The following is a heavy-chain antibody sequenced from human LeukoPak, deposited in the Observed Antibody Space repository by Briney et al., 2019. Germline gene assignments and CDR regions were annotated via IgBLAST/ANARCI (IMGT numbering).Heavy chain of an antibody. CDR3: ARVMAAAGTFYFDY. Sequence: GGSLRLSCAASGFSFSNYGMNWVRQAPGKGLEWVSSISSSGSYIYYADSVKGRFTISRVNAKNSLYLQMNSLRAEDTAVYYCARVMAAAGTFYFDYWGQGTLVTVSS. V-gene: IGHV3-21*01. CDR1: GFSFSNYG. D-gene: IGHD6-13*01. J-gene: IGHJ4*02. CDR2: ISSSGSYI.